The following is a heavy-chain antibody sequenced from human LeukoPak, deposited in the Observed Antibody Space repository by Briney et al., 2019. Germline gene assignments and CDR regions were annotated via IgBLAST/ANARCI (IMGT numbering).Heavy chain of an antibody. Sequence: SETLSLTCTVSGGSISSGVYYWSWIRQHPGKGLEWIGYIYYSGSTYYSPSLKSRVTISVDTSKNQSSLTLSSVTAADTAVYYCARGDNSAYYGYWGQGSLVTVSS. V-gene: IGHV4-31*03. CDR3: ARGDNSAYYGY. D-gene: IGHD3-22*01. CDR2: IYYSGST. CDR1: GGSISSGVYY. J-gene: IGHJ4*02.